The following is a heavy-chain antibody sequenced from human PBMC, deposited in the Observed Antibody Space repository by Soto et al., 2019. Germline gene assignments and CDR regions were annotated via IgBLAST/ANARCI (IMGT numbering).Heavy chain of an antibody. J-gene: IGHJ6*02. Sequence: QAGGSLRLSCAASGFTFSSYAMSWVRQAPGKGLEWVSAISGSGGSTYYADSVKGRFTISRDNSKNTLYLQMNSLRAEDTAVYYCAKSPRLFSWYYYYYGMDAWGQGTTVTVSS. CDR3: AKSPRLFSWYYYYYGMDA. CDR2: ISGSGGST. V-gene: IGHV3-23*01. D-gene: IGHD6-13*01. CDR1: GFTFSSYA.